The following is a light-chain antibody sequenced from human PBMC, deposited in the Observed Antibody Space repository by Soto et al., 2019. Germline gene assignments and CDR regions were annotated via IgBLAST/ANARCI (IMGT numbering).Light chain of an antibody. V-gene: IGKV3-15*01. J-gene: IGKJ1*01. Sequence: EIVLTQSPATVSLSPGERATLSCRASQSVSDKLAWYQQKPGQAPRLLLYHASARATGIPARFSGSGSGTELTLTISGLQSEDFAVYYCQQYNNWPPWTFGQGTKVDIK. CDR2: HAS. CDR1: QSVSDK. CDR3: QQYNNWPPWT.